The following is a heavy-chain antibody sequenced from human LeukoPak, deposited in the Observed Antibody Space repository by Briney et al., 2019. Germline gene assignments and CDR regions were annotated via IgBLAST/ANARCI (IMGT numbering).Heavy chain of an antibody. Sequence: PGRSLRLSCAASGFTFSSHGMHWVRQAPGKALEWVAVTSYDGTTKYYADSAKGRFNISRDNSKNTLYLQMNSLRVDDTAVYYCAKAATLFGDQYFDYWGQGTLVIVSS. CDR3: AKAATLFGDQYFDY. V-gene: IGHV3-30*18. CDR1: GFTFSSHG. D-gene: IGHD3-10*01. J-gene: IGHJ4*02. CDR2: TSYDGTTK.